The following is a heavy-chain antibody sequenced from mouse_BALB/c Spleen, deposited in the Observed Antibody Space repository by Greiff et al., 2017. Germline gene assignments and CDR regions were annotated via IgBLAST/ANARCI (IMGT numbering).Heavy chain of an antibody. V-gene: IGHV1-80*01. CDR2: IYPGDGDT. J-gene: IGHJ3*01. Sequence: VQLVESGAELVRPGSSVKISCKASGYAFSSYWMNWVKQRPGQGLEWIGQIYPGDGDTNYNGKFKGKATLTADKSSSTAYMQLSSLTSEDSAVYFCARGDPPFAYWGQGTLVTVSA. CDR1: GYAFSSYW. CDR3: ARGDPPFAY.